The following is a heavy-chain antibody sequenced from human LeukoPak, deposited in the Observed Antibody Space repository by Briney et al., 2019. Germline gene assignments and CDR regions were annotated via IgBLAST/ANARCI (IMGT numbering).Heavy chain of an antibody. J-gene: IGHJ3*02. CDR1: RFTFDDYA. CDR3: AKDKVTGYCSGGSCSRAFDI. CDR2: ISWNSGSI. D-gene: IGHD2-15*01. V-gene: IGHV3-9*01. Sequence: GGSLRLSCAASRFTFDDYAMHWVRQAPGKGLEWVSGISWNSGSIGYADSVKGRFTISRDNAKNSLYLQMNSLRAEDTALYYCAKDKVTGYCSGGSCSRAFDIWGQGTMVTVSS.